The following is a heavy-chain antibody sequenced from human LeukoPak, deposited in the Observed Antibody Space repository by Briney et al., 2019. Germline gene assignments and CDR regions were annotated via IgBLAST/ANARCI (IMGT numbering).Heavy chain of an antibody. D-gene: IGHD6-19*01. CDR1: GGSISSGSYY. J-gene: IGHJ4*02. V-gene: IGHV4-61*02. CDR2: IYTSGST. CDR3: AVHVSGWYYFDY. Sequence: PSETLSLTCTVSGGSISSGSYYWSWIRQPAGKGLEWIGRIYTSGSTNYNPSLKSRVTISVDTSKNQFSLKLSSVTAADTAVYYCAVHVSGWYYFDYWGQGTLVTVSS.